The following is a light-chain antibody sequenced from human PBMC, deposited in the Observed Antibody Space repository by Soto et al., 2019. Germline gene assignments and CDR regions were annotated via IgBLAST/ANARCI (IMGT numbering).Light chain of an antibody. CDR3: QQYEWSTLT. V-gene: IGKV3-20*01. CDR1: QSVRSSY. J-gene: IGKJ3*01. Sequence: EVVLTQSPGTLSLSPGERATLYCRASQSVRSSYVAWYQQKPGQAPRLLIYGASSRATGTPDRFSGSGSGAVFTLTISRLEPEVFAEYYWQQYEWSTLTFGPGTKVDIK. CDR2: GAS.